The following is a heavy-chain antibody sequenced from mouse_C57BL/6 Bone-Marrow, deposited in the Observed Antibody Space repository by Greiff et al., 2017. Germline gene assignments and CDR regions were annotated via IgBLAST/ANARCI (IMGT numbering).Heavy chain of an antibody. J-gene: IGHJ3*01. CDR2: IDPSDSET. CDR1: GYTFTSYW. CDR3: ARSTTVGDWFAY. V-gene: IGHV1-52*01. D-gene: IGHD2-2*01. Sequence: QVQLQQPGAELVRPGSSVKLSCKASGYTFTSYWMHWVKQRPIQGLEWIGNIDPSDSETHYNQKFKDKATLTVDKSSSTAYMQLSILTSEDSAVYYGARSTTVGDWFAYWGQGTLVTVSA.